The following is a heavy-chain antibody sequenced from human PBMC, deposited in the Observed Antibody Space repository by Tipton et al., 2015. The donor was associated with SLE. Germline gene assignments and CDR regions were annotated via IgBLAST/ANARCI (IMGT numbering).Heavy chain of an antibody. CDR1: GFTFSSYA. CDR2: ISGSGGST. J-gene: IGHJ6*03. V-gene: IGHV3-23*01. D-gene: IGHD5-24*01. Sequence: GSLRLSCAASGFTFSSYAMSWVRQAPGKGLEWVSAISGSGGSTYYADSVKGRFTISRDNSKNTLYLQMNSLRAEDTAVYYCAKDAVVQRWLQFEKGGSDYYYYMDVWGKGTTVTVSS. CDR3: AKDAVVQRWLQFEKGGSDYYYYMDV.